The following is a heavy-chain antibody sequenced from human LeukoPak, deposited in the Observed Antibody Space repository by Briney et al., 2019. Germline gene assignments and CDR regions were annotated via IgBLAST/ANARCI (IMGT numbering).Heavy chain of an antibody. CDR1: GGTFISYA. J-gene: IGHJ4*02. V-gene: IGHV1-69*13. CDR3: ARDPPHSTVVMPGGDY. CDR2: IIPIFGTA. D-gene: IGHD4-23*01. Sequence: SSVKVSCKASGGTFISYAISWVRQAPGQGLEWMGGIIPIFGTANYAQKFQGRVTISADESTSTAYMELSSLRSEDTAVYYCARDPPHSTVVMPGGDYWGQGNLGTVSS.